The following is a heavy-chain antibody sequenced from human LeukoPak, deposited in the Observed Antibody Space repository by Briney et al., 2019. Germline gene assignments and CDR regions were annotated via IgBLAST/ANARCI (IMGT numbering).Heavy chain of an antibody. CDR3: ARGDVDTAMVGIPNWFDP. CDR1: GGTFSSYA. D-gene: IGHD5-18*01. J-gene: IGHJ5*02. Sequence: SVKVSCKASGGTFSSYAISWVRQAPGQGLEWMGGIIPIFGTANYAQKFQGRVTITTDESTSTAYMELSSLRSEDTAVYYCARGDVDTAMVGIPNWFDPWGQGTLVTVSS. V-gene: IGHV1-69*05. CDR2: IIPIFGTA.